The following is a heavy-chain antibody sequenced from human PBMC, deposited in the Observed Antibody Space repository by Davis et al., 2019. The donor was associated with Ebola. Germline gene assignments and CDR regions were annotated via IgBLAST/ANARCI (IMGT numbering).Heavy chain of an antibody. CDR1: GGSISSYY. CDR2: IYYSGST. Sequence: SETLSLTCTVSGGSISSYYWSWIRQPPGKGLEWIGSIYYSGSTYYNPSLKSRVTISVDTSKNQFSLKLSSVTAADTAVYYCAGERGYYGMDVWGQGTTVTVSS. CDR3: AGERGYYGMDV. J-gene: IGHJ6*02. V-gene: IGHV4-59*05. D-gene: IGHD3-16*01.